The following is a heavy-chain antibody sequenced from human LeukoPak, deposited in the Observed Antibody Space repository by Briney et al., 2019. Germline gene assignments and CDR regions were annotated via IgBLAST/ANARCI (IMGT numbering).Heavy chain of an antibody. V-gene: IGHV3-21*01. D-gene: IGHD5-18*01. CDR3: ARDLGGYSYGSHFDY. CDR2: ITTSSSYI. CDR1: GFTFSTYY. Sequence: PGRSLRLSCAATGFTFSTYYMNWVRQAPGKGLEWVSSITTSSSYIYYADSVEGRFTISRDNAKNSLYLQMNSLRAEDTAVYYCARDLGGYSYGSHFDYWGQGTLVTVSS. J-gene: IGHJ4*02.